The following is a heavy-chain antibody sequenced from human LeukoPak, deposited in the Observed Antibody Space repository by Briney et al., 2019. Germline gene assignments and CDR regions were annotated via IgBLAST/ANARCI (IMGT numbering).Heavy chain of an antibody. D-gene: IGHD6-13*01. CDR1: GFTFSSYC. CDR3: ARASYIAAAGTGYFDY. Sequence: PGGSLRLSCAASGFTFSSYCMSWVRQAPGKGLEWVANIKQDGSEKYYVDSVKGRFNISRDNAKHSLYLQMNSLRAEDTAVYYCARASYIAAAGTGYFDYWGQGTLVTISS. CDR2: IKQDGSEK. V-gene: IGHV3-7*05. J-gene: IGHJ4*02.